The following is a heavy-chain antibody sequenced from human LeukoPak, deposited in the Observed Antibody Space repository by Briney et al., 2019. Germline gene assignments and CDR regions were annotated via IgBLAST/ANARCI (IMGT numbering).Heavy chain of an antibody. CDR2: ISYDGSKK. CDR1: GFTFTSCA. Sequence: PGGSLRLSCAASGFTFTSCAMHWVRQAPGKGLEWVAVISYDGSKKYYADSVKGRFTISRDNPKNTVYLQMNSLRAEDTAVYYCAKGAYYYDSSGQYYFDYWGQGTLVTVSS. CDR3: AKGAYYYDSSGQYYFDY. J-gene: IGHJ4*02. D-gene: IGHD3-22*01. V-gene: IGHV3-30-3*01.